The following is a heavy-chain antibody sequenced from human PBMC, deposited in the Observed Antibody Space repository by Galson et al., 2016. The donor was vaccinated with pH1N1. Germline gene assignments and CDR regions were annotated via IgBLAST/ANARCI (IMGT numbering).Heavy chain of an antibody. CDR2: MNQDGSEK. D-gene: IGHD6-13*01. CDR3: ARAIGAAESY. J-gene: IGHJ4*02. CDR1: GFTFSNYW. Sequence: SLRLSCAASGFTFSNYWTNWVRQAPGKGLEWVANMNQDGSEKYYVDSVKGRFTISRDNAKNSVYLQMSSLRAEDTALYYCARAIGAAESYWGQGTLVAVSS. V-gene: IGHV3-7*01.